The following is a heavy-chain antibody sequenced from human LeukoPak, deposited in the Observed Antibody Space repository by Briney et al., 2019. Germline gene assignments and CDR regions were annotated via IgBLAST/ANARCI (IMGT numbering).Heavy chain of an antibody. V-gene: IGHV3-33*01. CDR2: IWYDGSNK. CDR3: ARDRSLGDILTGYYRKDAFDI. CDR1: GFTFSSYG. D-gene: IGHD3-9*01. J-gene: IGHJ3*02. Sequence: GGSLRLSCAASGFTFSSYGMHWVRQAPGKGLEWVAVIWYDGSNKYYADPVKGRFTISRDNSKNTLYLQMNSLRAEDTAVYYCARDRSLGDILTGYYRKDAFDIWSQGTMVTVSS.